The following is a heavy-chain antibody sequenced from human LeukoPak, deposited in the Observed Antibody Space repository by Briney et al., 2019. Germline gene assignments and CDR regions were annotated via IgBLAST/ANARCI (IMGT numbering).Heavy chain of an antibody. CDR2: ISSSGSTI. CDR3: AREREIAAAGDDAFDI. CDR1: GFTFSDYY. J-gene: IGHJ3*02. V-gene: IGHV3-11*01. D-gene: IGHD6-13*01. Sequence: GGSLRLSCAASGFTFSDYYMSWIRQAPGKGLEWVSYISSSGSTIYYADSVKGRFTISRDNAKNSLYLQMNSLRAGDTAVYYCAREREIAAAGDDAFDIWGQGTMVTVSS.